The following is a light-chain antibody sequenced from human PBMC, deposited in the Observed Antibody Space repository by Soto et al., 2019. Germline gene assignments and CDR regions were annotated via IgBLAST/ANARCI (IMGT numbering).Light chain of an antibody. CDR3: GTWDSSLSAVV. CDR2: DNN. V-gene: IGLV1-51*01. CDR1: SSNIGNNY. Sequence: QSVLTQPPSVSAAPGQKVTISCSGSSSNIGNNYVSWYQQIPGTAPKLLIYDNNKRPSGIPDRFSGSKSDTSATLGITGLQTGDEADYYCGTWDSSLSAVVFGGGTKLTVL. J-gene: IGLJ2*01.